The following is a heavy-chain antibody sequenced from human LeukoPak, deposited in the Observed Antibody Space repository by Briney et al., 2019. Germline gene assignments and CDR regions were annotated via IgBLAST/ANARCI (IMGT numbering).Heavy chain of an antibody. Sequence: PGGSLRLSCAASGFAFSSYAMHWVRQAPGKGLEWVAVISYDGSNKYYADSVKGRFTISRDNSKNTLYLQMNSLRAEDTAVYYCARAPYYYGSGSDYWGQGTLVTVSS. D-gene: IGHD3-10*01. CDR1: GFAFSSYA. V-gene: IGHV3-30-3*01. J-gene: IGHJ4*02. CDR3: ARAPYYYGSGSDY. CDR2: ISYDGSNK.